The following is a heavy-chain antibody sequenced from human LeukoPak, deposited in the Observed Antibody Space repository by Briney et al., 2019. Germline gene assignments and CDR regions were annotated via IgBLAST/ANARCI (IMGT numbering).Heavy chain of an antibody. CDR2: IYPGDSDT. J-gene: IGHJ4*02. Sequence: KGGESLKISCKGSGYSFTSYWIGWVRQMPGKGLEWMGIIYPGDSDTRYSPSFQGQVTISADKSISTAYLQWSSLKASDTAMYYCATPYSGSYTGFDYWGQGTLVTVSS. D-gene: IGHD1-26*01. CDR1: GYSFTSYW. CDR3: ATPYSGSYTGFDY. V-gene: IGHV5-51*01.